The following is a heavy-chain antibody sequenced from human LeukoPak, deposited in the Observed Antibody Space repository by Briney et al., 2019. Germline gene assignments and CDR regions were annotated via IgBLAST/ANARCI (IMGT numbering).Heavy chain of an antibody. V-gene: IGHV5-51*01. CDR2: IYPGDSDT. Sequence: GESLQISCKGSGYSFTSYWIGWVRQVPGKGLEGMGIIYPGDSDTRYSPSFQGQVTISADKSISTAYLQWSSLKASDTAMYYCARHRRIAAAGTYYYYMDVWGKGTTVTVSS. CDR3: ARHRRIAAAGTYYYYMDV. D-gene: IGHD6-13*01. CDR1: GYSFTSYW. J-gene: IGHJ6*03.